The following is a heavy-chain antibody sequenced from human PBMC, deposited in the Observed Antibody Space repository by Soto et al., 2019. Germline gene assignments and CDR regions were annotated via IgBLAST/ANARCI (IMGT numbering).Heavy chain of an antibody. CDR3: GRGNQYYYGSGSYYNNWFDP. CDR1: GGSFSGYY. CDR2: INHSGST. Sequence: SETLSLTCAVYGGSFSGYYWSWIRQPPGKGLEWIGEINHSGSTNYNPSLKSRVTISVDTSKNQFSLKLSSVTAADTAVYYCGRGNQYYYGSGSYYNNWFDPWSQGTLVTVSS. J-gene: IGHJ5*02. V-gene: IGHV4-34*01. D-gene: IGHD3-10*01.